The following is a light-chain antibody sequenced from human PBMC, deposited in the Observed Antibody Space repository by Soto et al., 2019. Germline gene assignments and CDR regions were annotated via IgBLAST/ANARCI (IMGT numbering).Light chain of an antibody. J-gene: IGKJ1*01. V-gene: IGKV2-24*01. Sequence: DIVMTQTPLSSPVTLGQPASISCRSSQSLVDSDGNTYLSWIQQRPGQPPRLLFYKISNRFSVVPDRFRGSGAGTHFTLKISRVEAEDVGVYYCMQAPQFPCTFGPGTKGEIK. CDR2: KIS. CDR1: QSLVDSDGNTY. CDR3: MQAPQFPCT.